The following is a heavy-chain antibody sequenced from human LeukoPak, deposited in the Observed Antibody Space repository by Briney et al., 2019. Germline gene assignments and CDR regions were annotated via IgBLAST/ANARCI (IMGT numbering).Heavy chain of an antibody. V-gene: IGHV3-23*01. CDR3: TKGMYFYHTSGKFDS. CDR2: SCNTDNGT. CDR1: GFTLGDFA. D-gene: IGHD3-22*01. Sequence: GGSLRLSSAAPGFTLGDFAMSWGPQAPRRGLEWVSTSCNTDNGTYYAHSVRGRFTTSRDTSRKTLYLQMDSLSAEDTAIYYCTKGMYFYHTSGKFDSWGEGTLVGV. J-gene: IGHJ4*01.